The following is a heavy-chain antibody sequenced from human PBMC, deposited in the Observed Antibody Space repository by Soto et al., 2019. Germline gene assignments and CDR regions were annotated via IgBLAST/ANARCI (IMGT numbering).Heavy chain of an antibody. J-gene: IGHJ4*02. D-gene: IGHD6-19*01. CDR1: GYTFTSYY. CDR3: ARDSCRQWLVSGGDY. Sequence: QVLLVQSGAEVKKPGASVKVSCKASGYTFTSYYMHWVRQAPGQGLEWMGIINPSGGSTSYAQKFQGRVTMTRDTSTSTVYMELSSLRSEDTAVYYCARDSCRQWLVSGGDYWGQGTLVTVSS. CDR2: INPSGGST. V-gene: IGHV1-46*01.